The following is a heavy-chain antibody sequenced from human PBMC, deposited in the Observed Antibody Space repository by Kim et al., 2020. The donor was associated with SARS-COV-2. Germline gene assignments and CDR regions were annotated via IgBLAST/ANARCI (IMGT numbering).Heavy chain of an antibody. V-gene: IGHV5-51*01. Sequence: PSFQGQVTISADKSISTAYLQWSSLKASDTAMYYCARSDMYSSSSVWFDPWGQGTLVTVSS. J-gene: IGHJ5*02. CDR3: ARSDMYSSSSVWFDP. D-gene: IGHD6-6*01.